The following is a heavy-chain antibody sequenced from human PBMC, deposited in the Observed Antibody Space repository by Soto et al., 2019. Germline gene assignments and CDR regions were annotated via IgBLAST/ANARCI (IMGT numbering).Heavy chain of an antibody. CDR3: ARLNYYYYYMDV. CDR2: IGTAGDT. CDR1: GFTFSSYD. Sequence: PRESLRLSCAASGFTFSSYDMHWVRQATGKGLEWVSAIGTAGDTYYPGSVKGRFTISRENAKNSLYLQMNSLRAGDTAVYYCARLNYYYYYMDVWGKGTTVTVSS. J-gene: IGHJ6*03. V-gene: IGHV3-13*01.